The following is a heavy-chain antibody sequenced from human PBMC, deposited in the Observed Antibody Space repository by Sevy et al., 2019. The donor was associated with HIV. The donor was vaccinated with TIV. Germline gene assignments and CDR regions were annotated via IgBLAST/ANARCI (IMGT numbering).Heavy chain of an antibody. CDR2: ISYDGSNK. Sequence: GGSLRLSCAASGFTFSSYAMHWVRQAPGKGLEWVAVISYDGSNKYCADSVKGRFTISRDNSKNTLYLQMNSLRAEDTAVYYCARDPANPAMYYFDYWGQGTLVTVSS. J-gene: IGHJ4*02. V-gene: IGHV3-30-3*01. CDR3: ARDPANPAMYYFDY. CDR1: GFTFSSYA.